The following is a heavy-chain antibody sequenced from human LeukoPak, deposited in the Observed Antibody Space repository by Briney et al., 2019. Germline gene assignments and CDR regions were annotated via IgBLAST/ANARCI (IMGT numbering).Heavy chain of an antibody. CDR3: ARGTVVTPERGYYFDY. V-gene: IGHV3-23*01. J-gene: IGHJ4*02. Sequence: GGSLRLSCAASGFTFSTYAMSWVRQAPGKGLEWVSAITTSGGSTYYADSVKGRFTISRDNSKNTLYLQMSSLRAKDTAVYYCARGTVVTPERGYYFDYWGQGTLVTVSS. CDR1: GFTFSTYA. D-gene: IGHD4-23*01. CDR2: ITTSGGST.